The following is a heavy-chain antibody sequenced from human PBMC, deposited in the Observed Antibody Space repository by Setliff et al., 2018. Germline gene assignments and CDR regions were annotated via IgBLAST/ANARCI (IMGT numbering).Heavy chain of an antibody. D-gene: IGHD4-17*01. CDR3: ARADYGDYGNWFDP. Sequence: PSETLSLTCTVSGGSISSHYWSWIRQPPGKGLEWIGSIYYSGSTNYNPSLKSRVTISVDTSKNQFSLKLSSVTAADTAVYYCARADYGDYGNWFDPWGQGTLVTVSS. CDR1: GGSISSHY. J-gene: IGHJ5*02. V-gene: IGHV4-59*08. CDR2: IYYSGST.